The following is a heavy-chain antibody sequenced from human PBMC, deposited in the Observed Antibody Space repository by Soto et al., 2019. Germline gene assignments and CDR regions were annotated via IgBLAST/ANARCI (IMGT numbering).Heavy chain of an antibody. D-gene: IGHD3-16*01. CDR1: GFSVGDNY. Sequence: QVQVVESGGGLVEPGGSLRLSCAASGFSVGDNYMTWIRQAPGKGLEWLSYSSSSGGYTNYADSVKGRFTISRDNAKNSLYLQMDSLRAEDTAVYFCARSSGRRHVFTFDYGLDVWGQGTTVTVSS. V-gene: IGHV3-11*06. CDR2: SSSSGGYT. CDR3: ARSSGRRHVFTFDYGLDV. J-gene: IGHJ6*02.